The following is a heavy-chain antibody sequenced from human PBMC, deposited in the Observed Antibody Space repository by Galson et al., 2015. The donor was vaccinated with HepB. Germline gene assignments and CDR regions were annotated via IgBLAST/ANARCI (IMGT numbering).Heavy chain of an antibody. V-gene: IGHV3-11*01. CDR1: GLTFSGYT. Sequence: SLRLSCAASGLTFSGYTMSWVRQSPGRGLQWVSHISTNGATTYYTDSVKGRFTVARDNARNTVSLQKTGLTADDTAIYYCARVHPEYTSGWYRQALYYFDSWGQGTLVAVSS. J-gene: IGHJ4*02. CDR3: ARVHPEYTSGWYRQALYYFDS. D-gene: IGHD6-19*01. CDR2: ISTNGATT.